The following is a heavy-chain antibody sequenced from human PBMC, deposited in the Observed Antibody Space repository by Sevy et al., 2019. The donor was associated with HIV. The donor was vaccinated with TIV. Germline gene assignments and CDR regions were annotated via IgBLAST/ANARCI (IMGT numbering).Heavy chain of an antibody. D-gene: IGHD3-10*01. V-gene: IGHV4-39*01. CDR1: GGSISSSSYY. CDR3: ARHEMTMVRGVIGHFDY. CDR2: IYYSGST. J-gene: IGHJ4*02. Sequence: SETLSLTCTVSGGSISSSSYYWGWIRQPPGKGLEWIGSIYYSGSTYYYPSLKSRVTISVDTSKNQFSLKLSSVTAADTAVYYCARHEMTMVRGVIGHFDYWGQGTLVTVSS.